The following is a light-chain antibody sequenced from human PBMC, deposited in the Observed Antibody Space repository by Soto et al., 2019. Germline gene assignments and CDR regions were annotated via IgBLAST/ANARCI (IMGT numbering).Light chain of an antibody. CDR3: CSYAGSTTLWV. J-gene: IGLJ3*02. CDR1: SSDVGSYNL. CDR2: EVS. V-gene: IGLV2-23*02. Sequence: QSVLTQPASVSGSPGQSLTISCTGTSSDVGSYNLVSWYQQHPGKAPKLIIYEVSKRPSGVSNRFSGSKSGNTASLTISGLRSEDEVDYYCCSYAGSTTLWVFGGGTKLTVL.